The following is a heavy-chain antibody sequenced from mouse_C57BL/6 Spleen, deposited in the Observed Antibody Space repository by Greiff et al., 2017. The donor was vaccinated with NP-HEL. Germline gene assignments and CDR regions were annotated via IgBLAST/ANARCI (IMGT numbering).Heavy chain of an antibody. Sequence: VKLMESGAELMKPGASVKLSCKATGYTFTGYWIEWVKQRPGHGLEWIGEILPGSGSTNYNEKFKGKATFTADTSSNTAYMQLSSLTTEDSAIYYCARRGNYYGSSYPFDYWGQGTTLTVSS. J-gene: IGHJ2*01. CDR1: GYTFTGYW. CDR3: ARRGNYYGSSYPFDY. D-gene: IGHD1-1*01. V-gene: IGHV1-9*01. CDR2: ILPGSGST.